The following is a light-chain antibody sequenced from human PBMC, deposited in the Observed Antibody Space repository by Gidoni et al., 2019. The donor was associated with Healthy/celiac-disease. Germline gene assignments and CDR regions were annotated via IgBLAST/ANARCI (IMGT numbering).Light chain of an antibody. J-gene: IGKJ2*01. CDR1: QSISSY. CDR2: AAS. Sequence: IHMTQSPSSLSASVGDRVTITCRASQSISSYLNWYQQKPGKAPKLLIYAASSLQSGVPSRFSGSGPGTDFTLTISSLQPEDFATYYCQQSYSTPYTFGQGTKLEIK. CDR3: QQSYSTPYT. V-gene: IGKV1-39*01.